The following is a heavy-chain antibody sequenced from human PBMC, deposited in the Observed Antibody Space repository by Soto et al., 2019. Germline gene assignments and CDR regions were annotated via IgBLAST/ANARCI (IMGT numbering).Heavy chain of an antibody. CDR1: GGTFSTAA. V-gene: IGHV1-69*14. Sequence: QVQVEQSGAEVKKPGSSVKVSCKASGGTFSTAAISWVRQAPGQGLEWMGGIMPIFRTADYAQKFQGRVTLTRATSTTTASFALRSMTCADTAVFYCPLDDTRHQLGGNDYYIMYVCGQGT. J-gene: IGHJ6*02. D-gene: IGHD1-1*01. CDR2: IMPIFRTA. CDR3: PLDDTRHQLGGNDYYIMYV.